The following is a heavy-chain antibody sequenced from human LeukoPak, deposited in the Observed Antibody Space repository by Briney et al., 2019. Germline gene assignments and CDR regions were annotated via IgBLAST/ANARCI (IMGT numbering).Heavy chain of an antibody. J-gene: IGHJ4*02. V-gene: IGHV3-53*01. D-gene: IGHD1-26*01. CDR3: ARVWELSFDH. CDR2: SYSEEWVPISSGGGSS. CDR1: WFTVNTHH. Sequence: PGGSLRLSCAASWFTVNTHHMSWVRQAPGKGLEWVAISYSEEWVPISSGGGSSQYAESVKGRFTISRDNSRSTLSLQMNSLRAEDTALYYCARVWELSFDHWGQGTLVTVSS.